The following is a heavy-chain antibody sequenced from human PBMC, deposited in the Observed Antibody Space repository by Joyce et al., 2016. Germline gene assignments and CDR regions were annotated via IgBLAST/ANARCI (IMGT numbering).Heavy chain of an antibody. CDR2: IRRKANNFAK. Sequence: EVQLVESGGGLVQPGGSLKLSCSASGFRFSGSAIHWVRQVSGKGREWVGHIRRKANNFAKIYAASVKGRFTSSRDDSRNMAYLQMNSRKTEDTAVYYCTKWGDYWGQGTLVTVSS. CDR3: TKWGDY. V-gene: IGHV3-73*01. CDR1: GFRFSGSA. D-gene: IGHD1-26*01. J-gene: IGHJ4*02.